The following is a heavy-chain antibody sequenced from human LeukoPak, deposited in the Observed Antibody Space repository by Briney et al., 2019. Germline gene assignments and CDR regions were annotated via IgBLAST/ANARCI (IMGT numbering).Heavy chain of an antibody. J-gene: IGHJ3*02. CDR2: INPSGGST. CDR3: ARDLAYCGGDCYSDAFDI. Sequence: GASVKVSCEASGYTFTSYYMHWVRQPPGQGLEWMGIINPSGGSTSYAQKFQGRVTMTRDTSMSTVYMELSSLRSEDTAVYYCARDLAYCGGDCYSDAFDIWGQGTMVTVSS. CDR1: GYTFTSYY. D-gene: IGHD2-21*02. V-gene: IGHV1-46*01.